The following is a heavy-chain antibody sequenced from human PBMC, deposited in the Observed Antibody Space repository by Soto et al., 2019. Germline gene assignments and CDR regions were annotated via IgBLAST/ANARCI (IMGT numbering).Heavy chain of an antibody. CDR3: ARGGDDFGNY. J-gene: IGHJ4*02. V-gene: IGHV3-7*04. Sequence: GGSLRLSCAASGFTLSSYWMSWVRQAPGKGLEWVANIKQDGSEKYYVDSVKGRFTISRDNAKNSLSLQMNSLRAEDTAVYYCARGGDDFGNYWGQGTLVTVSS. CDR1: GFTLSSYW. D-gene: IGHD2-21*02. CDR2: IKQDGSEK.